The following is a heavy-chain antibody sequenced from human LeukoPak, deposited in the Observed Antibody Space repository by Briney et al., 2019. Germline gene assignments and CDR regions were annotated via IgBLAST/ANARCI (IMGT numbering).Heavy chain of an antibody. CDR1: GGSISSGSYY. Sequence: TSQTLSLTCTVSGGSISSGSYYWSWIRQPAGKGLEWIGRIYTSGSTNYNPSLKSRVTISVDTSKNQFSLKLSSVTAADTAVYYCARLSGLGLLGKTYYYYYMDVWGKGTTVTVSS. D-gene: IGHD3/OR15-3a*01. CDR3: ARLSGLGLLGKTYYYYYMDV. CDR2: IYTSGST. V-gene: IGHV4-61*02. J-gene: IGHJ6*03.